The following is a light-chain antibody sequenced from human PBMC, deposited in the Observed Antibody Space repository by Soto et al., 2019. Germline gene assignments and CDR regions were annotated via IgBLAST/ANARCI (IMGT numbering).Light chain of an antibody. Sequence: EIVMTQSRGTLSVSPGGRATLSCRASQSVGNNLAWYQQKPGQAPRLLIYAASSRATGISARFTGSGSGTEFTLTVDSLQSEDFAVYFCQQYSHWPLTFGGGTKVEIK. CDR2: AAS. CDR1: QSVGNN. CDR3: QQYSHWPLT. J-gene: IGKJ4*01. V-gene: IGKV3-15*01.